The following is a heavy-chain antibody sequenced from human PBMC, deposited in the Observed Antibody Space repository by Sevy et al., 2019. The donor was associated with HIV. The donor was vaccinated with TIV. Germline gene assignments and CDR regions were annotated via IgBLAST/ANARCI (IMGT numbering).Heavy chain of an antibody. D-gene: IGHD6-6*01. Sequence: GGSLRLSCAASGFTFSIYWMHWVRHAPGKGLVWVSRISSDGSSTTYADSVRGRFTISRDNAKNTLYLQMNSLRAEDTAAYYCARVGRAARDFDYWGQGTLVTVSS. J-gene: IGHJ4*02. CDR2: ISSDGSST. CDR1: GFTFSIYW. CDR3: ARVGRAARDFDY. V-gene: IGHV3-74*01.